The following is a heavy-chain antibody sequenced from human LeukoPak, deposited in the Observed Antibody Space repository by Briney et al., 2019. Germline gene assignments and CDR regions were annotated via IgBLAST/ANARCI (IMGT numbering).Heavy chain of an antibody. CDR3: ARGPDSGFETY. Sequence: GASVKVSCKASGYTFTGYYIHWVRQAPGQGLEWMGWINPNSGGTNYAQKFQGRVTMTRDTSISTAYMELSRLRSDDTAVFYCARGPDSGFETYWGQGTLVSVSS. D-gene: IGHD5-12*01. CDR2: INPNSGGT. V-gene: IGHV1-2*02. CDR1: GYTFTGYY. J-gene: IGHJ4*02.